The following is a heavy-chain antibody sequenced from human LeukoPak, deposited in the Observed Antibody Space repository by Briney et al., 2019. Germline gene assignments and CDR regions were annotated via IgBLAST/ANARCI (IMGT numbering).Heavy chain of an antibody. V-gene: IGHV5-51*01. CDR3: ARGGDYILYYYGMDV. CDR2: IYPGDSDT. Sequence: GESLKISCKGSGYSFTGYWIGWVRQMPGKGLEWMGIIYPGDSDTRYSPSFQGQVTISADKSISTAYLQWSSLKASDTAMYYCARGGDYILYYYGMDVWGQGTTVTVSS. D-gene: IGHD2/OR15-2a*01. J-gene: IGHJ6*02. CDR1: GYSFTGYW.